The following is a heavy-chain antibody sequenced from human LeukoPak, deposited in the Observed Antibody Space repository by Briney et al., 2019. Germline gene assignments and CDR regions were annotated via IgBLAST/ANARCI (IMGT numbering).Heavy chain of an antibody. CDR2: INPNSGGT. D-gene: IGHD3-10*01. J-gene: IGHJ5*02. CDR1: GYTFTGYY. CDR3: ASAELWFGELLSGFDP. Sequence: GASVKVSCKASGYTFTGYYMHWVRQAPGQGLEWMGWINPNSGGTNYAQKFQGRVTMTRDTSISTAYMELSRLRSDDTAVYYCASAELWFGELLSGFDPWGQGTLVTVSS. V-gene: IGHV1-2*02.